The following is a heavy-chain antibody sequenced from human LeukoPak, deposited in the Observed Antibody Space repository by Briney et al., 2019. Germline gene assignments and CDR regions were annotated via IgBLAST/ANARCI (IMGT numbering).Heavy chain of an antibody. J-gene: IGHJ4*02. CDR2: ISYDGSNK. CDR1: GFTFSSYA. V-gene: IGHV3-30-3*01. CDR3: ARDSVLLWFGESSFDY. Sequence: GGSLRLSCAASGFTFSSYAMHWVRQAPGKGLEWVAVISYDGSNKYYADSVKGRFTISRDNSKNTLYLQMSSLRAEDTAVYYCARDSVLLWFGESSFDYWGQGTLVTVSS. D-gene: IGHD3-10*01.